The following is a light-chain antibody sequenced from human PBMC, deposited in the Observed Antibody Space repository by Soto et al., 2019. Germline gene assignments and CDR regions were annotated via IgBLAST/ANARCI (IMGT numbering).Light chain of an antibody. V-gene: IGKV1-5*03. Sequence: DIQMTQSPSTLSASVGDRVTITCRAGKSISGWLAWYQQKPGKTPNLLIYKASSLKSGVPSRFSGSGSGTEYSLTISSLQPDDFATYYCQQYNSYPLTFGGGTKVEI. CDR3: QQYNSYPLT. CDR1: KSISGW. CDR2: KAS. J-gene: IGKJ4*01.